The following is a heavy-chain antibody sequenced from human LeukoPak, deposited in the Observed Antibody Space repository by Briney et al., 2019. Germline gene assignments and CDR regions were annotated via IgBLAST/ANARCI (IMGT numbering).Heavy chain of an antibody. CDR1: GGSISTANYY. J-gene: IGHJ5*02. V-gene: IGHV4-61*01. Sequence: SETLSLTCIVSGGSISTANYYWSWIRQPPGKGLEWIAYIYYSGSTNYNPSLKSRVTISVDTSKKQFSLRLSSVTAADTAVYYCARLVAGTAWFDPWGQGTLVTVSS. CDR3: ARLVAGTAWFDP. CDR2: IYYSGST. D-gene: IGHD6-19*01.